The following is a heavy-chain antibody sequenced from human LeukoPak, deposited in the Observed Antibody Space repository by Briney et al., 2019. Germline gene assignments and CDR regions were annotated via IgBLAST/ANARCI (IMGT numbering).Heavy chain of an antibody. J-gene: IGHJ5*02. CDR1: GGSFTGYY. CDR2: INHSGST. D-gene: IGHD2-21*02. CDR3: ARYVVVTAVGFDP. Sequence: SETLSLTCAVYGGSFTGYYWTWIRQTPGKGLEWIGEINHSGSTNYNPSLKSRVTISVDTSKNQFSLKLSSVTAADTAVYYCARYVVVTAVGFDPWGQGTLVTVSS. V-gene: IGHV4-34*01.